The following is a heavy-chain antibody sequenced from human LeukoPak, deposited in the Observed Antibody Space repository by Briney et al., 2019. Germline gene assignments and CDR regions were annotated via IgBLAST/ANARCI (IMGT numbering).Heavy chain of an antibody. CDR1: GGSISSGCYY. CDR3: ARDRSLARGYYYYYYMDV. CDR2: ICYSGST. V-gene: IGHV4-31*03. Sequence: PSETLSLTCTVSGGSISSGCYYWSWIRQHPGKGLEWIGYICYSGSTYYNPSLKSRVTISVDTSKNQFSVKLSSVTAADTAVYYCARDRSLARGYYYYYYMDVWGKGTTVTVSS. D-gene: IGHD6-13*01. J-gene: IGHJ6*03.